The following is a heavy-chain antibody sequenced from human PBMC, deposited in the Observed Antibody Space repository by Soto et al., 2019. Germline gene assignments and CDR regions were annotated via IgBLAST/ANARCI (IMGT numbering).Heavy chain of an antibody. Sequence: EVQLVESGGGLVQTGGSLRLSCAASGFTFSSYAMHWVRQAPGKGLEYVSTINNNGGSIYYANSVKGRFTISRDNSKNTLYLQMGSLRAEDMAVYYCATTIAAAGGYYFNYWGQGTLVTVSS. D-gene: IGHD6-13*01. J-gene: IGHJ4*02. CDR2: INNNGGSI. V-gene: IGHV3-64*01. CDR3: ATTIAAAGGYYFNY. CDR1: GFTFSSYA.